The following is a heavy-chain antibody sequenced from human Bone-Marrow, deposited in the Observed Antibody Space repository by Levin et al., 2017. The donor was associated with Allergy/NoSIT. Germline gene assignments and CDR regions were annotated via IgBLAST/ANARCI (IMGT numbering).Heavy chain of an antibody. CDR2: VNPNSGGT. D-gene: IGHD6-19*01. Sequence: PGASVKVSCKASGYTFSDYFTHWVRQAPGQGLEWMGWVNPNSGGTNYAHHLQGRVTMTSDTSSTTAYMELKSLISDDTAVYYCARLPNGQWLERNNYFDHWGQGTLVTVSS. J-gene: IGHJ4*02. CDR3: ARLPNGQWLERNNYFDH. CDR1: GYTFSDYF. V-gene: IGHV1-2*02.